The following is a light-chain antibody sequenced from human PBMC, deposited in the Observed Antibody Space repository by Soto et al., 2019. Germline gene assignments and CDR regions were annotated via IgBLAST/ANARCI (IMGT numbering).Light chain of an antibody. CDR3: QQYNNWLRT. Sequence: EIVMTQSPATLSVSPGERATLSCRASQSVSSNLAWYQQKPGQAPRLLIYGASTSSTGIPARFSGCVSGTEFTLTISSLQSEDFAVYYCQQYNNWLRTFGQGTKV. V-gene: IGKV3-15*01. CDR1: QSVSSN. CDR2: GAS. J-gene: IGKJ1*01.